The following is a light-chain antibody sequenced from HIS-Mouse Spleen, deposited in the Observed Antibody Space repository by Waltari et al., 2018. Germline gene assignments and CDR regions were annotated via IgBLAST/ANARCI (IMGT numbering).Light chain of an antibody. V-gene: IGLV2-14*03. CDR1: SSDVGGYNY. Sequence: QSALTQPASVSGSPGQSITISCTGTSSDVGGYNYVSWYQQHPGKAPQLMIYAVSNRPSGVSNRFSGSQSGNTASLTISGLQAEDEADYYCSSYTSSSTVVFGGGTKLTVL. CDR2: AVS. J-gene: IGLJ2*01. CDR3: SSYTSSSTVV.